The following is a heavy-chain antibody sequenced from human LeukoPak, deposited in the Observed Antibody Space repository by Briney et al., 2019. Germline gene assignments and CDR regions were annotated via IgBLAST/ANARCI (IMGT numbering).Heavy chain of an antibody. Sequence: SETLSLTCTVSGGSISSSSYYWGWIRQPPGKGLEWIGSIYYSGSTYYNPSLKSRVTISVDTSKNQFSLKLSSVTAADTAVYYCARHRYGDLFDYWGQGTLVTVSS. V-gene: IGHV4-39*01. CDR1: GGSISSSSYY. CDR2: IYYSGST. CDR3: ARHRYGDLFDY. D-gene: IGHD4-17*01. J-gene: IGHJ4*02.